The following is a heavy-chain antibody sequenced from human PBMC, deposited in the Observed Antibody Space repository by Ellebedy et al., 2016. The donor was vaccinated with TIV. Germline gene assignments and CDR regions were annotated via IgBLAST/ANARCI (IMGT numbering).Heavy chain of an antibody. J-gene: IGHJ5*02. CDR3: ARDPSIAARPGNWFNP. CDR2: ISAYNGNT. CDR1: GYTFTSYG. Sequence: ASVKVSXKASGYTFTSYGISWVRQAPGQGLEWMGWISAYNGNTNYAQKLQGRVTMTTDTSTSTAYMELRSLRSDDTAVYYCARDPSIAARPGNWFNPWGQGTLVTVSS. D-gene: IGHD6-6*01. V-gene: IGHV1-18*01.